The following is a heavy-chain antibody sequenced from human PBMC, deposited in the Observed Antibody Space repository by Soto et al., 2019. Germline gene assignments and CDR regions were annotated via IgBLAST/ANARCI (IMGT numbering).Heavy chain of an antibody. D-gene: IGHD6-13*01. Sequence: QVPLVQSGAEVKTPGASVKVSCKASGYTFTSYGISWVRQAPGQGLEWMGWISAYNGNTNYAQKLQGRVTMTTDTSTSTAYMELRSLRSDDTAVYYCAALIAAAGTSWYFDLWGRGTLVTVSS. CDR3: AALIAAAGTSWYFDL. CDR1: GYTFTSYG. J-gene: IGHJ2*01. V-gene: IGHV1-18*01. CDR2: ISAYNGNT.